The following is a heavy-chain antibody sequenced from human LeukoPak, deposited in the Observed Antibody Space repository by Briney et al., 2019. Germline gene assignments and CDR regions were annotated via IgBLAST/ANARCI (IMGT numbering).Heavy chain of an antibody. CDR3: ARGLFNQGYGDLPYFDY. V-gene: IGHV4-59*12. CDR1: GASISDYY. Sequence: PSETLSLTCTVSGASISDYYWNWIRQPPGKGLEWIGYIYYGGSTNYNPSLKSRVTISVDTSKNQFSLKLSSVTAADTAVYYCARGLFNQGYGDLPYFDYWGQGTLVTVSS. J-gene: IGHJ4*02. D-gene: IGHD4-17*01. CDR2: IYYGGST.